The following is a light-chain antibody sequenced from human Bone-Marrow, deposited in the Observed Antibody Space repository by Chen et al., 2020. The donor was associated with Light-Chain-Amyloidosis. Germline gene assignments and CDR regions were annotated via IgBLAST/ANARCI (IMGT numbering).Light chain of an antibody. CDR2: DDS. V-gene: IGLV3-21*02. CDR1: NIGSTS. CDR3: QVWDRSSDRPV. J-gene: IGLJ3*02. Sequence: SSVLTQPSSVSVAPGQTATLACGGNNIGSTSVHWYQPTPGQAPLLVVYDDSDRPSGIPERLSGSNSGNTATLTISRVEAGDEADYYCQVWDRSSDRPVFGGGTKLTVL.